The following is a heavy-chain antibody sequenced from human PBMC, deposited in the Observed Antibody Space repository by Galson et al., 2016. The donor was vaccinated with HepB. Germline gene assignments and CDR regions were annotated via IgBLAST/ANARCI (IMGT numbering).Heavy chain of an antibody. J-gene: IGHJ4*02. Sequence: SLRLSCATSGFTFSSYALHWVRQAPGKGLEWVAVISSDGRNTDYADSLKGRFTISRDNSQSTLHLDLDSLRVEDTAVYYCATFLETYYDGVFYFDYWGQGTLVTVSS. CDR3: ATFLETYYDGVFYFDY. CDR2: ISSDGRNT. CDR1: GFTFSSYA. D-gene: IGHD1-26*01. V-gene: IGHV3-30*04.